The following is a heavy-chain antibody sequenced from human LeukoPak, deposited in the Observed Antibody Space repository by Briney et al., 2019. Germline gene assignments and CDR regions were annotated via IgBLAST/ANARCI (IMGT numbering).Heavy chain of an antibody. D-gene: IGHD3-3*01. CDR3: ARPNYDFWSGYPNWFDH. J-gene: IGHJ5*02. CDR2: INPNSGGT. V-gene: IGHV1-2*02. CDR1: GYTFTGYY. Sequence: ASVTVSCKASGYTFTGYYMHWVRQAPGKGLEWMGWINPNSGGTNYAQKFQGRVTMTRDTSISTAYMELSRLRSDDTAVYYCARPNYDFWSGYPNWFDHWGQGTLVTVSS.